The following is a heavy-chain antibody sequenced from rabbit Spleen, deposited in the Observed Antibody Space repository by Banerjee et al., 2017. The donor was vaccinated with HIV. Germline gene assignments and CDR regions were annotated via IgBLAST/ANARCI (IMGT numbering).Heavy chain of an antibody. J-gene: IGHJ4*01. CDR1: RFAFTTYS. CDR2: SVPIFGVT. D-gene: IGHD6-1*01. Sequence: QELGEYGGGLVQPGGSLKLSCQASRFAFTTYSMSWVRQAPGKGLEWIGYSVPIFGVTYYANWVNGRFTISSHNAQTTLYLQLNILTAADTATYFCVSEAGYVGYGDGNLWGQGTLVTVS. CDR3: VSEAGYVGYGDGNL. V-gene: IGHV1S7*01.